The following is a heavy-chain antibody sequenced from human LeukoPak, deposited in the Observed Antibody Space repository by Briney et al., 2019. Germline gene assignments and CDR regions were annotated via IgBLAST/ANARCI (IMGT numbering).Heavy chain of an antibody. CDR1: GGSISNYY. CDR2: IHTSGST. D-gene: IGHD3-9*01. CDR3: ARMTGSWVDY. J-gene: IGHJ4*02. Sequence: SETLSLTCTVSGGSISNYYCIWIRRPAGKGLEWIGRIHTSGSTNYNPSLKSRVTLSLDTSKNHFSLKLSSVTAADTAVYYCARMTGSWVDYWGQGALVTVSS. V-gene: IGHV4-4*07.